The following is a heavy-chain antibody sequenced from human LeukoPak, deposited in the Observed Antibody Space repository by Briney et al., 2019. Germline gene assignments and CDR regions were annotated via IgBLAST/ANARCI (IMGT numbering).Heavy chain of an antibody. Sequence: ASVKVSCKASGYTFTSYDINWVRQATGQGLEWMGWISAYNGNTNYAQKLQGRVTMTTDTSTSTAYMELRSLRSDDTAVYYCARERFTPPNGMDVWGQGTTVTVSS. J-gene: IGHJ6*02. CDR2: ISAYNGNT. CDR1: GYTFTSYD. CDR3: ARERFTPPNGMDV. D-gene: IGHD3-3*01. V-gene: IGHV1-18*01.